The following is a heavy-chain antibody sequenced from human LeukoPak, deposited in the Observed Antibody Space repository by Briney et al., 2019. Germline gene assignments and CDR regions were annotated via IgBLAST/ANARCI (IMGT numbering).Heavy chain of an antibody. Sequence: SETLSLTCTVSGGSITSSYWSWLRQPPGKGLQWIGYFYYSGATNYNPSPKSRVTISVDTSKTQLSLKMTSMTAADTAVYYCARSNARDGYNFGYWGQGTLVAVSS. CDR1: GGSITSSY. CDR3: ARSNARDGYNFGY. J-gene: IGHJ4*02. V-gene: IGHV4-59*08. CDR2: FYYSGAT. D-gene: IGHD5-24*01.